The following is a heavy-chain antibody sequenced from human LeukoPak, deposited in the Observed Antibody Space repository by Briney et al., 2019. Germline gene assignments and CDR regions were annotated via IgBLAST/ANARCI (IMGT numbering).Heavy chain of an antibody. Sequence: GRSLRLSCAASGFTFSSCGMHWVRQAPGKGLEWVAVISYDGSNKYYADSVKGRFTISRDNSKNTLYLQMNSLRAEDTAVYYCARDLGDDGGYYFDYWGQGTLVTVSS. CDR3: ARDLGDDGGYYFDY. CDR1: GFTFSSCG. D-gene: IGHD5-24*01. J-gene: IGHJ4*02. CDR2: ISYDGSNK. V-gene: IGHV3-30*03.